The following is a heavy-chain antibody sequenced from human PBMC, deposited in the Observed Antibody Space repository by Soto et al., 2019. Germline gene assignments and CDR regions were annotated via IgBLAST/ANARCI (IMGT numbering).Heavy chain of an antibody. CDR1: GYTFTSYA. CDR3: VRSIAVAAPDY. D-gene: IGHD6-19*01. Sequence: ASVKVSCKASGYTFTSYAMHWVRQAPGQRLEWMGWINAGNGNTKYSQKFQGRVTITRDTSASTAYMELSSLRSEDTAVYYCVRSIAVAAPDYWGQGTLVTVSS. J-gene: IGHJ4*02. V-gene: IGHV1-3*01. CDR2: INAGNGNT.